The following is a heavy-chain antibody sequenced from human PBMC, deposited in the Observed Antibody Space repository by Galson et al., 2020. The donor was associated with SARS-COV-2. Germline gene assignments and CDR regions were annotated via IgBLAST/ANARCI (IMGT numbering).Heavy chain of an antibody. Sequence: GGSLRLSCAASGFTFSSYWMSWVRQAPGKGLEWVANIKQDGSEKYYVDSVKGRFTISRDNAKNSLYLQMNSLRAEDTAVYYCARDGYDPIVVVTTYWYFDLWGRGTLVTVSS. D-gene: IGHD3-22*01. V-gene: IGHV3-7*01. CDR2: IKQDGSEK. CDR1: GFTFSSYW. CDR3: ARDGYDPIVVVTTYWYFDL. J-gene: IGHJ2*01.